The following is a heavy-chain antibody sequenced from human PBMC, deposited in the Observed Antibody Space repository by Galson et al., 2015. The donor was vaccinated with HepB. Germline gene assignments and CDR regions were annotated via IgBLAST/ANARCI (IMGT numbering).Heavy chain of an antibody. CDR1: GGSVSSGSYY. V-gene: IGHV4-61*01. CDR3: ARVGIAVAGKIYGMDV. Sequence: ETLSLTCTVSGGSVSSGSYYWSWIRQPPGKGLEWIGYIYYSGSTNYNPSLKSRVTISVDTSKNQFSLKLGSVTAADTAVYYCARVGIAVAGKIYGMDVWGQGTTVTVSS. J-gene: IGHJ6*02. D-gene: IGHD6-19*01. CDR2: IYYSGST.